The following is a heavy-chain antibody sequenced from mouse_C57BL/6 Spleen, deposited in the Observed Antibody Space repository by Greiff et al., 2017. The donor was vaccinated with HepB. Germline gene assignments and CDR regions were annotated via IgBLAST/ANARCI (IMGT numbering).Heavy chain of an antibody. CDR1: GYTFTSYW. CDR2: IDPSDSYT. D-gene: IGHD1-1*01. CDR3: ARGYYYGSSNVRYKDD. Sequence: QVQLQQPGAELVKPGASVKLSCKASGYTFTSYWMQWVKQRPGQGLEWIGEIDPSDSYTNYNQKFKGKATLTVDTSSSTAYMQLSSLTTEDSAVYDCARGYYYGSSNVRYKDDWGTGTTVTVA. V-gene: IGHV1-50*01. J-gene: IGHJ1*03.